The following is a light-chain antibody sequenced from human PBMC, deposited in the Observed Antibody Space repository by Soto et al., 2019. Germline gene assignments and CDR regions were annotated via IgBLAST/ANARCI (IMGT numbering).Light chain of an antibody. CDR2: AAS. Sequence: DILMTQSPSSLSASLGDRVTLTCRASQSISSYLNWYQQKPGKAPKLLIYAASSLQSGVPSRFSGSGSGTDFTLTISSLQPEDFATYFCQQSYSSPLTFGGGTKVEIK. J-gene: IGKJ4*01. CDR1: QSISSY. V-gene: IGKV1-39*01. CDR3: QQSYSSPLT.